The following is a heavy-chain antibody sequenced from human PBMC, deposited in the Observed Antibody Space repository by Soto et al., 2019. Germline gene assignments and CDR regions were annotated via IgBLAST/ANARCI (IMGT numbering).Heavy chain of an antibody. CDR1: GGSISSSSYY. D-gene: IGHD4-4*01. J-gene: IGHJ6*02. V-gene: IGHV4-39*01. CDR3: AGGGGRNYWGYYYYGMDV. CDR2: IYYSGST. Sequence: TLSLTCTVSGGSISSSSYYWGWIRQPPGKGLEWIGSIYYSGSTYYNPSLKSRVTISVDTSKNQFSLKLSSVTAADTAVYYCAGGGGRNYWGYYYYGMDVWGQGTTVTVSS.